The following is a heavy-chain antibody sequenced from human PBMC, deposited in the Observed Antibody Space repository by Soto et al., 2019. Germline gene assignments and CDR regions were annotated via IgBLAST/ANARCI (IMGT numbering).Heavy chain of an antibody. CDR2: IKQDGSEK. Sequence: ESGGGLVQPGGSLRLSCAASGFTFTNYSMSWVRQAPGKGLEWVANIKQDGSEKYYADSAKGRFIISRDNAKTSLYLQMNSLRAEDTAVYYCARDMGVFWSGYPEGGFDYWGQGTPVTVSS. J-gene: IGHJ4*02. CDR1: GFTFTNYS. V-gene: IGHV3-7*01. D-gene: IGHD3-3*01. CDR3: ARDMGVFWSGYPEGGFDY.